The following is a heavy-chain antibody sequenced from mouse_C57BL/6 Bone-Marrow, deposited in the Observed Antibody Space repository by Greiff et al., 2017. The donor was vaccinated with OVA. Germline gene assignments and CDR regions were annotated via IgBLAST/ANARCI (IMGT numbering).Heavy chain of an antibody. CDR2: IWTGGGT. CDR1: GFSLTSYA. V-gene: IGHV2-9-1*01. Sequence: QVQLQQSGPGLVAPSQSLSITCTVSGFSLTSYAISWVRQPPGKGLEWLGVIWTGGGTNYNSALKSRLSISKDNSKSQVFLKMNSLQTEDTARYYCARDDDDVYWYFDVWGTGTTVTVSS. D-gene: IGHD2-4*01. J-gene: IGHJ1*03. CDR3: ARDDDDVYWYFDV.